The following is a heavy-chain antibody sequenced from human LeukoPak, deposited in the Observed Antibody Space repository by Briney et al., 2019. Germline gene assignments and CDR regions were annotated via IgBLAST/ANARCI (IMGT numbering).Heavy chain of an antibody. CDR1: GYTFTSYG. V-gene: IGHV1-18*01. J-gene: IGHJ4*02. D-gene: IGHD3-22*01. CDR2: ISAYNGNT. CDR3: ARDIPPSMILGAPAFDY. Sequence: GASVKVSCKASGYTFTSYGISWVRQAPGQGLEWMGWISAYNGNTNYAQKLQGRVTMTTDTSTSTAYMELRSLRSDDTAVYYCARDIPPSMILGAPAFDYWGKGTRVTVSS.